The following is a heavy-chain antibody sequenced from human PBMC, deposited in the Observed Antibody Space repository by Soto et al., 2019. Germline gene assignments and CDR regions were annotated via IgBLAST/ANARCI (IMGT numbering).Heavy chain of an antibody. CDR1: GGTFSSYT. Sequence: QVQLVQSGAEVKKPGSSVRVSCKASGGTFSSYTINWVRQAPGKGLEWMGRIIPILGLANYAQKFQGRVTITAYRSTSTAYMELSRLRSEDTAVYYCARPSQRELISLPDYGMDVWGQGTTVTVSS. D-gene: IGHD1-26*01. CDR3: ARPSQRELISLPDYGMDV. J-gene: IGHJ6*02. V-gene: IGHV1-69*02. CDR2: IIPILGLA.